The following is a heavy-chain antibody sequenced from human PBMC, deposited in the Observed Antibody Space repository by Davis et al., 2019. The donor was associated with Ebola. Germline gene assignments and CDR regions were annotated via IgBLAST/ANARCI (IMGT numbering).Heavy chain of an antibody. V-gene: IGHV4-59*01. CDR2: IYYSGST. CDR1: SGSISNYY. D-gene: IGHD4-11*01. Sequence: SETLSLTCTVSSGSISNYYWSWIRQPPGKGLEWIGYIYYSGSTNYNPSLKSRVTISVDTSKNQFSLKLSSVTAADTAVYYCARDLRLYYYGMDVWGQGTTVTVSS. J-gene: IGHJ6*02. CDR3: ARDLRLYYYGMDV.